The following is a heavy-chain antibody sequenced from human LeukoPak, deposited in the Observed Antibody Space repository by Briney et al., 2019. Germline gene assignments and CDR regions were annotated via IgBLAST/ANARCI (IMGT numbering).Heavy chain of an antibody. D-gene: IGHD4-17*01. CDR2: IWYDGSNK. J-gene: IGHJ4*02. CDR1: GVTFSSYG. CDR3: ARQNDYGDSYVDY. V-gene: IGHV3-33*01. Sequence: PGGSMRLSCAASGVTFSSYGIHWVRQAPGKGLEWVGFIWYDGSNKYYADSVKGRFTISRDNSKNTLYLQMNSLRAEDTAVYYCARQNDYGDSYVDYWGQGTLVTVSS.